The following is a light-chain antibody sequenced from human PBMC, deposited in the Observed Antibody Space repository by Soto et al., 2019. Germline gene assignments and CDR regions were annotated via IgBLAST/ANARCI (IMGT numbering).Light chain of an antibody. Sequence: EIVLTQSPGTLSLSPGERATVSCRAIQSVSGNYLAWYQQKPGQAPRLLIYGASSRATGIPDRFSGSGSGTDFTLTISSLEPEDFAVYYCHQRSNWPLTFGGGTKVDIK. J-gene: IGKJ4*01. CDR3: HQRSNWPLT. CDR2: GAS. CDR1: QSVSGNY. V-gene: IGKV3D-20*02.